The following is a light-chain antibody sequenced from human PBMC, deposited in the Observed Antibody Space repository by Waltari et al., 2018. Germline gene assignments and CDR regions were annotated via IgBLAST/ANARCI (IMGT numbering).Light chain of an antibody. CDR1: QSISHW. Sequence: SHMTQSPSTLPASVGDRGTITCRASQSISHWLARYQQKPGKAPKLQISKASSLEKEVPAGVLGSGSGTECTLTITNLQPDDFATFYCQRYDDYPPTFGGGTKVGIK. V-gene: IGKV1-5*03. CDR3: QRYDDYPPT. CDR2: KAS. J-gene: IGKJ4*01.